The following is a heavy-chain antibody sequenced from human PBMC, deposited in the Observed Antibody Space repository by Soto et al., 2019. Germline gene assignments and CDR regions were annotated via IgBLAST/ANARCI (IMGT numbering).Heavy chain of an antibody. Sequence: QVQLVQSGAEVKKPGSSVKVSCKASGGTFSSYTISWVRQAPGQGLEWMGRIIPILGIANYAQKFQGRVTITADKSTSTAYRELSSLRSEDTAVYYCARDHCSGGSCYSSFDYWGQGTLVTVSS. CDR3: ARDHCSGGSCYSSFDY. CDR2: IIPILGIA. J-gene: IGHJ4*02. V-gene: IGHV1-69*08. D-gene: IGHD2-15*01. CDR1: GGTFSSYT.